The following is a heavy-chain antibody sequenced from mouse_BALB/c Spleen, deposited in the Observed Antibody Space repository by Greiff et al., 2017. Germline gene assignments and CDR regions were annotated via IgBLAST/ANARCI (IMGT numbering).Heavy chain of an antibody. CDR1: GYTFTDYY. D-gene: IGHD1-1*01. CDR2: IYPGSGNT. J-gene: IGHJ4*01. V-gene: IGHV1-77*01. Sequence: VQLQQSGAELARPGASVKLSCKASGYTFTDYYINWVKQRTGQGLEWIGEIYPGSGNTYYNEKFKGKATLTVDESSSTAYMQLSSLTSEDSAVYYCARGLITTVVADAMDYWGQGTSVTVSS. CDR3: ARGLITTVVADAMDY.